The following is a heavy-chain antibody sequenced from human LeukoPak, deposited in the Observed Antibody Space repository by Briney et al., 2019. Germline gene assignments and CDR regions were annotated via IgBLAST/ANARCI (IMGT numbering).Heavy chain of an antibody. CDR2: ISGSGGST. V-gene: IGHV3-23*01. CDR1: GFTFSSYA. J-gene: IGHJ4*02. CDR3: AKDQPEDLEYYYDSSGYSDFDH. D-gene: IGHD3-22*01. Sequence: PGGSLRLSCAASGFTFSSYAMSWVRQAPGKGLEWVSAISGSGGSTYYADSVKGRFTISRDNSKSTLYLQMNSLRAEDTAVYYCAKDQPEDLEYYYDSSGYSDFDHWGQGTLVTVSS.